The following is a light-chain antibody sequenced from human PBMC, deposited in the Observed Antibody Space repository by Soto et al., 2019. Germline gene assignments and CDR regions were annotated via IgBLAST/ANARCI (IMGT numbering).Light chain of an antibody. CDR3: QSYDSRMSGRV. CDR2: GNS. Sequence: QSVLTQPPSVSGAPGQRVTISCTGSSSNIGAGYDVHWYQQLPGTAPKLLIYGNSNRPSGVPDRFSGSKSGTSASLAITGLRAEDEADYYCQSYDSRMSGRVFGGGTKVTVL. V-gene: IGLV1-40*01. CDR1: SSNIGAGYD. J-gene: IGLJ3*02.